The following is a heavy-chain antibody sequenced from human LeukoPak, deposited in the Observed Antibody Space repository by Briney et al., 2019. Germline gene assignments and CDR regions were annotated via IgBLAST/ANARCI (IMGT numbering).Heavy chain of an antibody. CDR3: AREIDNWNDPGWFDP. CDR1: GFTFSSYA. V-gene: IGHV3-30*04. J-gene: IGHJ5*02. Sequence: GGSLRLSCAASGFTFSSYAMHWVRQAPGKGLDWVAVISYDGSNKYYADSVRGRFTISRDNSKNTLYLQMNSLRAEDTAVYYCAREIDNWNDPGWFDPWGQGTLVTVSS. D-gene: IGHD1-1*01. CDR2: ISYDGSNK.